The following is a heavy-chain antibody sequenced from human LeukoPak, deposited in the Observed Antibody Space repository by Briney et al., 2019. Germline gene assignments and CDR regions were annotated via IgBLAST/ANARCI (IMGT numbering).Heavy chain of an antibody. D-gene: IGHD5-24*01. CDR2: IKQDGSDK. J-gene: IGHJ3*02. CDR1: GFTFTKYW. V-gene: IGHV3-7*01. Sequence: GGSLRLSCAASGFTFTKYWMTWVRQAPGKGLEWVGNIKQDGSDKNYMDSVKGRFTISRDNTKNSVYLQMSSLRAEDTAVYYCARARDGYNWGAFDIWGQGTMVTVSS. CDR3: ARARDGYNWGAFDI.